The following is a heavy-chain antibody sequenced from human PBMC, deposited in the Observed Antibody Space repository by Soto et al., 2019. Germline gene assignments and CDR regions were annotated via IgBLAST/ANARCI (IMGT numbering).Heavy chain of an antibody. Sequence: SETLSLTCSVSGGSISSGYYYWSWIRQPPGKGLEWIGNIYYSGNTYYDPSLKSRLIISIDTSKNQFYLKVGSVTAAHSAVYYAASSSLYGIDVCGQVTQVTVYS. CDR1: GGSISSGYYY. CDR2: IYYSGNT. CDR3: ASSSLYGIDV. V-gene: IGHV4-30-4*01. J-gene: IGHJ6*02.